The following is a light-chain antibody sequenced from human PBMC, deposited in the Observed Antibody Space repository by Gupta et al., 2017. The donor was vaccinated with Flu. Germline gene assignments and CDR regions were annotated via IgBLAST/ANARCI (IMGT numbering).Light chain of an antibody. CDR2: DAS. CDR3: HQRSSWPPIT. Sequence: DTLSLSPGDRATLSCTASQRVLAYLDWYKHKPGQAPRLLIYDASTREPGVPARFSGSGYGTELTLSISSREQEDFAVYYCHQRSSWPPITFGGGTKVEI. CDR1: QRVLAY. J-gene: IGKJ4*01. V-gene: IGKV3-11*01.